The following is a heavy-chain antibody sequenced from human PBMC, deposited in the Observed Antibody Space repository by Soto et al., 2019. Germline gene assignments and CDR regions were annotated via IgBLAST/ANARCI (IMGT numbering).Heavy chain of an antibody. CDR3: ARDLGIRIMITLWGPLGGGMDV. D-gene: IGHD3-16*01. J-gene: IGHJ6*02. CDR1: GYTFTGYY. V-gene: IGHV1-2*04. Sequence: QVQLVQSGAEVKKPGASVKVSCKASGYTFTGYYMHWVRQAPGQGLEWMGWINPNSGGTNYAQKFQGWVTMTRDTSISTAYMELSRLRSDDTAVYYCARDLGIRIMITLWGPLGGGMDVWGQGTTVTVSS. CDR2: INPNSGGT.